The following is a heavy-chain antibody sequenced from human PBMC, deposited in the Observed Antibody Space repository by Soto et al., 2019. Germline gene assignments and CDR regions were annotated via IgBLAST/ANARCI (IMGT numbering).Heavy chain of an antibody. J-gene: IGHJ4*02. V-gene: IGHV4-34*01. CDR1: GGSFSGYY. Sequence: SETLSLTCAVYGGSFSGYYWSWIRQPPGKGLEWIGEINHSGSTNYNPSLKSRVTISVDTSKNQFSLKLSSVTAADTAVYYCAREGRCSGGSCFYFDYWGQGTLVTVSS. CDR3: AREGRCSGGSCFYFDY. CDR2: INHSGST. D-gene: IGHD2-15*01.